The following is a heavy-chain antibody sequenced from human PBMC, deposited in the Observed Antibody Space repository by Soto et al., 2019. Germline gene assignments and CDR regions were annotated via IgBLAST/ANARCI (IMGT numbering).Heavy chain of an antibody. CDR3: AKVAYMIVVHFDY. Sequence: WGSLRLSCAASGFTFSSYAMSWFRQAPGKGLEWVSAISGSGGSTYYADSVKGRFTISRDNSKNTLYLQMNSLRAEDTAVYYCAKVAYMIVVHFDYWGQGTLVTVSS. D-gene: IGHD3-22*01. J-gene: IGHJ4*02. V-gene: IGHV3-23*01. CDR2: ISGSGGST. CDR1: GFTFSSYA.